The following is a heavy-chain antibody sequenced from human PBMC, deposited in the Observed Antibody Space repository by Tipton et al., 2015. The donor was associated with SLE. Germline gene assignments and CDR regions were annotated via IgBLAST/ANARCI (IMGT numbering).Heavy chain of an antibody. CDR2: ISSSGSTI. D-gene: IGHD6-19*01. CDR3: ARGPNQWLDQNYFDY. V-gene: IGHV3-48*03. J-gene: IGHJ4*02. Sequence: GSLRLSCAASGFTFSSYEMNWVRQAPGKGLEWVSYISSSGSTIYYADSVKGRFTISRDNSKNTLYLQMNSLRAEDTAVYYCARGPNQWLDQNYFDYWGQGTLVTVSS. CDR1: GFTFSSYE.